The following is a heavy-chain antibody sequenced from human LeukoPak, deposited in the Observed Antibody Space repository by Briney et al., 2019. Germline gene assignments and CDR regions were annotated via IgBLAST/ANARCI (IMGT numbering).Heavy chain of an antibody. V-gene: IGHV3-23*01. D-gene: IGHD2-2*01. CDR1: GFTFNSHA. CDR3: ARGYIIPAANPDY. CDR2: IDISGGST. Sequence: GGSLRLSCAVSGFTFNSHAMCWVRQAPGKGLEWVSSIDISGGSTYYADSVKGRFTISRDNSKNTLSLQMNSLRAEDTAVYYCARGYIIPAANPDYWGQGTLVTVSS. J-gene: IGHJ4*02.